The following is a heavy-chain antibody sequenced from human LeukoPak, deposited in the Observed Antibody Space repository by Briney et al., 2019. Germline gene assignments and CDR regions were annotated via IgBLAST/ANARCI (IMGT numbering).Heavy chain of an antibody. J-gene: IGHJ4*02. Sequence: ASVKVSCKVSGYTLTELSMHWVRQAPGKGLDWMGGFDPEDCESIYAQKFQGRVTMTEDTSTDTAYMELSSLRSEDTAVYYCATYPILEVYGHEYFDYWGQGTLVTVSS. V-gene: IGHV1-24*01. CDR2: FDPEDCES. CDR3: ATYPILEVYGHEYFDY. CDR1: GYTLTELS. D-gene: IGHD2-21*01.